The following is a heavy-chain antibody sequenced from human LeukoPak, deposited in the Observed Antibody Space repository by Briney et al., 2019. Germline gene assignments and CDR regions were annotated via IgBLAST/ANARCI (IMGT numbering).Heavy chain of an antibody. D-gene: IGHD3-22*01. Sequence: SETLSLTCAVYGGSFSGYYWSWIRQPPGKGLEWIGEINHSGSTNYNPSLKSRVTISVDTSKNQFSLKLSSVTAADTAVYYCARVPLGYYDSSGYSNWFDPWGQGTLVTVSS. CDR1: GGSFSGYY. CDR2: INHSGST. CDR3: ARVPLGYYDSSGYSNWFDP. J-gene: IGHJ5*02. V-gene: IGHV4-34*01.